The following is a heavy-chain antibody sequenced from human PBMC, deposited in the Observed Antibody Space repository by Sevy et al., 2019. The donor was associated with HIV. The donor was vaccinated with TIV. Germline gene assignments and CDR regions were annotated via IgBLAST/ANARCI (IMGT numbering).Heavy chain of an antibody. Sequence: GGSLRLSCAASGFGFSDYYMTWISQAPGKGLEWVSYISSGSRYTNYADSVKGRFAISRDNAENSLYLQMSSLRAEDTAVYYCARVRVVAADYYFDYWGQGTLVTVSS. D-gene: IGHD6-13*01. CDR2: ISSGSRYT. V-gene: IGHV3-11*06. CDR3: ARVRVVAADYYFDY. CDR1: GFGFSDYY. J-gene: IGHJ4*02.